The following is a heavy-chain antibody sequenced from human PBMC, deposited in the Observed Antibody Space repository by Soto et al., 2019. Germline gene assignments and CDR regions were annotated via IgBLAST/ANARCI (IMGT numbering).Heavy chain of an antibody. CDR2: IIPIFGTA. CDR3: ARGTAIFGAHGFGY. D-gene: IGHD3-3*01. Sequence: SVKVSCKASGGTFSSYAISWVRQAPGQGLEWMGGIIPIFGTANYAQKFQGRVTITADESTSTAYMELSSLRSEDTAVYYCARGTAIFGAHGFGYWGQGTLXTLSS. J-gene: IGHJ4*02. V-gene: IGHV1-69*13. CDR1: GGTFSSYA.